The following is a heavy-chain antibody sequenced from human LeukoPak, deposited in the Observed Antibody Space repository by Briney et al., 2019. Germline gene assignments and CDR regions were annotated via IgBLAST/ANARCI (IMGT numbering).Heavy chain of an antibody. J-gene: IGHJ6*04. V-gene: IGHV3-30*03. Sequence: GGSLRLSCVASGFPFSGYGMHWVRQAPGMGLEWLAVVSKDGSNEWHTDSVKGRFTISRDNSRNTLYLEMDSLRPEDTAVYYCARPTGAETNYGVWDVGAKGTRVPVSS. CDR1: GFPFSGYG. CDR3: ARPTGAETNYGVWDV. CDR2: VSKDGSNE. D-gene: IGHD3-3*01.